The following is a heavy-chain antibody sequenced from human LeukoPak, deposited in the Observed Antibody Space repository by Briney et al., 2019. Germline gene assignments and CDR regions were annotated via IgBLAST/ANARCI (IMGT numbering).Heavy chain of an antibody. D-gene: IGHD4-17*01. CDR1: GSSLTDYF. Sequence: SETLSLTCNVSGSSLTDYFWSWIRQPPGKGLEWIGYMFNNKISNYNPSLKSRATISIDTSKNQFSLELSAVTAADTAVYYCARDQNFGDYTIDYWGQGTLVTVSS. CDR2: MFNNKIS. V-gene: IGHV4-59*01. CDR3: ARDQNFGDYTIDY. J-gene: IGHJ4*02.